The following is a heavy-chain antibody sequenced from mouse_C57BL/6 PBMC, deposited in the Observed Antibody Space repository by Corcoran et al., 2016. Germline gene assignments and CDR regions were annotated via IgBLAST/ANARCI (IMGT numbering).Heavy chain of an antibody. Sequence: QIQLVQSGPELKKPGETVKISCKASGYTFTTAGMKWVQKMPGKGLKWIGWINTHSGESKYAEDFKGRFAFSLETSASTAYLQISNLKNEDTATYVSERSQYYGSSPTFFADWGQGTLVTVSA. J-gene: IGHJ3*01. D-gene: IGHD1-1*01. V-gene: IGHV9-4*01. CDR3: ERSQYYGSSPTFFAD. CDR2: INTHSGES. CDR1: GYTFTTAG.